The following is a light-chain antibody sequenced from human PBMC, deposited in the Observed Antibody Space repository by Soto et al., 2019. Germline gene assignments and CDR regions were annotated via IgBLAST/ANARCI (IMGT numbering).Light chain of an antibody. CDR1: QSLVYSDGYTY. V-gene: IGKV2-30*01. CDR3: MQGTDWPHT. J-gene: IGKJ3*01. Sequence: DVVMTQSPLSLPVTLGQPASISCRSSQSLVYSDGYTYLSWFQQRPGQSPRRLIDKVSKRDSGVPDRVSGSESGTDFTLKISRVEAEDVGVYYCMQGTDWPHTCGPGTKADIK. CDR2: KVS.